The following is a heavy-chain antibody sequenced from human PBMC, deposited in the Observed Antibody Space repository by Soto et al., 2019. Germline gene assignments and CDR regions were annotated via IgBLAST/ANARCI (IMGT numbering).Heavy chain of an antibody. D-gene: IGHD5-12*01. CDR1: GDSMSSSSYY. Sequence: QLQLQESGPGLVKPSETLSLTCTVSGDSMSSSSYYWGWVRQPPGKGLEWIGSIYYSGSTYYNPSLKSRVTISVDTSKNQFSLKVSSLTAADTAVYYCTRLRDGFKFDFWGQGTLVTVSS. CDR2: IYYSGST. V-gene: IGHV4-39*01. J-gene: IGHJ4*02. CDR3: TRLRDGFKFDF.